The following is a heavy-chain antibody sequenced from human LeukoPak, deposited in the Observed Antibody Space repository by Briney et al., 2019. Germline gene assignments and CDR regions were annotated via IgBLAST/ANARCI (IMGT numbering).Heavy chain of an antibody. CDR2: VIHSGST. V-gene: IGHV4-34*12. D-gene: IGHD1-26*01. Sequence: TSETLSLTCAVYGESSSGYYWSWIRQPPGKGLEWIGEVIHSGSTNYNPSLKSRVTISVDTSKNQFSLKLGSVTAADTAVYYCARAGIVTDAARGSVTLDYWGQGTLLTVSS. J-gene: IGHJ4*02. CDR1: GESSSGYY. CDR3: ARAGIVTDAARGSVTLDY.